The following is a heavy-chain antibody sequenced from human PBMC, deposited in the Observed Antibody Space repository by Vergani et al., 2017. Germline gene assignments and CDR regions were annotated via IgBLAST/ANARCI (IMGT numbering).Heavy chain of an antibody. D-gene: IGHD3-22*01. J-gene: IGHJ4*02. Sequence: QVQLQQWGAGLLKSSETLSLTCAVYGGSFSGYYWSWIRQPPGKGLEWIGEINHSGSTNYNPSLKSRVTISVDTSKNQFSLKLSSVTAADTAVYYCARDRYYDSSGYETWGQGTLVTVSS. CDR3: ARDRYYDSSGYET. CDR2: INHSGST. CDR1: GGSFSGYY. V-gene: IGHV4-34*01.